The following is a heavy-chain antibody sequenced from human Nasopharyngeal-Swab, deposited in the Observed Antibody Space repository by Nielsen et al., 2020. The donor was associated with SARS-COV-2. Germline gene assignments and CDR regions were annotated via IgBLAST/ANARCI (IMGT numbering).Heavy chain of an antibody. CDR2: ISGSGGST. V-gene: IGHV3-23*01. J-gene: IGHJ4*02. CDR3: AKDLSQGITGTVPFDY. Sequence: GESLKISCAASGFTFNSYAMSWVRQAPGKGLEWVSAISGSGGSTYYADSVKGWFTISRDNSKNTLYLQMNSLRAEDTAVYYCAKDLSQGITGTVPFDYWGQGTLVTVSS. CDR1: GFTFNSYA. D-gene: IGHD1-20*01.